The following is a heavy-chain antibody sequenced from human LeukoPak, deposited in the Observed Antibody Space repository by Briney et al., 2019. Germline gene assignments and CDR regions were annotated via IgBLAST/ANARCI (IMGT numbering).Heavy chain of an antibody. CDR2: IYYSGST. CDR1: GGSFSGHY. V-gene: IGHV4-59*11. Sequence: SETLSLTCAVYGGSFSGHYWSWIRQPPGKGLEWIGYIYYSGSTNYNPSLKSRVTISVDTSKNLFPLKLSSVTAADTAVYYCARANNWFDPWGQGTLVTVSS. CDR3: ARANNWFDP. J-gene: IGHJ5*02.